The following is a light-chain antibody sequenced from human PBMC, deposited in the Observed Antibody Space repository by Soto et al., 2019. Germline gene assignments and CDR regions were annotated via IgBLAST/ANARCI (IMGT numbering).Light chain of an antibody. V-gene: IGKV1-5*03. CDR2: KAS. CDR1: QSITSC. Sequence: DIQMTQSPSTLSASVGDRVTITCRASQSITSCLAWYQQKPGKAPKLLIYKASSLESGVPSRFGGGGSGTEFTLTISSLQPDDFATDYCQQYYSYSLTFGGGTKVEIK. CDR3: QQYYSYSLT. J-gene: IGKJ4*01.